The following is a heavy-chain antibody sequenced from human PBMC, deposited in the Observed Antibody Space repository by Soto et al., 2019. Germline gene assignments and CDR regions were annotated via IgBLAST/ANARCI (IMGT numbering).Heavy chain of an antibody. Sequence: SETLSLTCTVSGGSISSGGYYWSWIRQHPGKGLEWIGYIYYSGSTYYNPSLKSRVTISVDTSKNQFSLKLSSVTAADTAVYYCARRHYYDSSGYYYGYWFDPWGQGTLVTVSS. J-gene: IGHJ5*02. D-gene: IGHD3-22*01. CDR3: ARRHYYDSSGYYYGYWFDP. V-gene: IGHV4-31*03. CDR1: GGSISSGGYY. CDR2: IYYSGST.